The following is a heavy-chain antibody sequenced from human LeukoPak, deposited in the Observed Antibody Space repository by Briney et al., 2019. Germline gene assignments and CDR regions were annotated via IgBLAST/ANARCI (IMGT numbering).Heavy chain of an antibody. J-gene: IGHJ4*02. D-gene: IGHD3-16*02. CDR2: IYYSGST. CDR3: ARDMPTQVWGSYRYTDGSALDY. V-gene: IGHV4-59*01. Sequence: TSETLSLTCAVYGGSFSGYYWSWIRQPPGKGLEWIGYIYYSGSTNYNPSLKSRVTISVDTSKNQFSLKLSSVTAADTAVYYCARDMPTQVWGSYRYTDGSALDYWGQGTLVTVSS. CDR1: GGSFSGYY.